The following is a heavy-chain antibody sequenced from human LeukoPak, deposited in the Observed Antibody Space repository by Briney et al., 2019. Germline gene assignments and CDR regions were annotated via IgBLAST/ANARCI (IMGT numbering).Heavy chain of an antibody. V-gene: IGHV4-59*01. CDR2: IYYSGST. Sequence: SETLSLTCTVSGGSISSYYWSWIRQPPGKGLEWIGYIYYSGSTNYNPSLKSRVIISVDTSKNQFSLKLSSVTAADTAVYYCARVRDGYNIVGYWGQGTLVTVSS. J-gene: IGHJ4*02. D-gene: IGHD5-24*01. CDR3: ARVRDGYNIVGY. CDR1: GGSISSYY.